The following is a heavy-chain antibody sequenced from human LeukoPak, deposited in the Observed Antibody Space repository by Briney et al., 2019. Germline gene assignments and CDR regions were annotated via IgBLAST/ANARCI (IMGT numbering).Heavy chain of an antibody. Sequence: SETLSLTCTVSGGSISSYYRSWIRQPAGKGLEWIGRIYTSGSTNYNPSLKSRVTMSVDTSKNQFSLKLSSVTAADTALYYCAAGRGYYDSSGLNIWGQGTMVTVSS. D-gene: IGHD3-22*01. V-gene: IGHV4-4*07. J-gene: IGHJ3*02. CDR3: AAGRGYYDSSGLNI. CDR2: IYTSGST. CDR1: GGSISSYY.